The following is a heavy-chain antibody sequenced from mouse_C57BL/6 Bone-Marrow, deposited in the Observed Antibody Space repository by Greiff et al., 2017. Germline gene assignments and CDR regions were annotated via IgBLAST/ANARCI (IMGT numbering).Heavy chain of an antibody. CDR1: GFTFSSYA. CDR3: ARGADWGGMDY. J-gene: IGHJ4*01. V-gene: IGHV5-4*03. D-gene: IGHD4-1*01. CDR2: ISDGGSYT. Sequence: DVMLVESGGGLVKPGGSLKLSCAASGFTFSSYAMSWVRQTPEKRLEWVATISDGGSYTYYPDNVKGRFTISRDNTTNNLYLQMSHLKSEDKAMYYCARGADWGGMDYWGKGTSVTVSS.